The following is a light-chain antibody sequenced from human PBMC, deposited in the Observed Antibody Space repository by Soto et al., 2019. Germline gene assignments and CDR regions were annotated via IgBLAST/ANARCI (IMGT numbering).Light chain of an antibody. V-gene: IGKV3-15*01. J-gene: IGKJ4*01. CDR3: QQYNDWPSLT. CDR1: QSVSRR. Sequence: EIVMTQSPGTLSVSPGERATLSCRASQSVSRRLAWYQQKPGQAPSLLIYGASTRATGIPARFSGSGSGTEFTLTITSLQSEDFAVYYCQQYNDWPSLTFGGGTKVEIK. CDR2: GAS.